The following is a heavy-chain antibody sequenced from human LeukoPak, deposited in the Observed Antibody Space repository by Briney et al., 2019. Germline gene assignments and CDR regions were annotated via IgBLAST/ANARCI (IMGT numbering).Heavy chain of an antibody. CDR3: ARDRVGANYYYYYGMDV. J-gene: IGHJ6*02. CDR2: INTNTGNP. D-gene: IGHD3-10*01. CDR1: GYTFTSYA. Sequence: ASVKVSCKASGYTFTSYAMNWVRQAPGQGLEWMGWINTNTGNPTYAQGFTGRFVFSLDTSVSTAYLQISSLKAEDTAVYYCARDRVGANYYYYYGMDVWGQGTTVTVSS. V-gene: IGHV7-4-1*02.